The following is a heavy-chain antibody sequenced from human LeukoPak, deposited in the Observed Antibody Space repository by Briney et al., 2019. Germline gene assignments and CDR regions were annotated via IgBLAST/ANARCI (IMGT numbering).Heavy chain of an antibody. D-gene: IGHD1-26*01. CDR1: GFTFTSHA. J-gene: IGHJ5*02. V-gene: IGHV3-30*03. Sequence: PGGSLRLSCAASGFTFTSHAMHWVRQAPGKGLEWVAVISHDGSEQYHVDSVKGRSTISRDQSKRTLDLQMNSLRVEDTAVYYCVRTPYRRGPSDTWGPGILVTVSA. CDR3: VRTPYRRGPSDT. CDR2: ISHDGSEQ.